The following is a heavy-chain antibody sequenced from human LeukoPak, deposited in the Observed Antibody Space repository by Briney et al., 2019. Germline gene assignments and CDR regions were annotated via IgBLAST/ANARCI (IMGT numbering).Heavy chain of an antibody. V-gene: IGHV4-31*03. D-gene: IGHD3-9*01. Sequence: SETLSLTCTVSGGSISSGGYYWSWIRQHPGKGLEWIGYIYYSGSTYYNPSLKSRVTISVDTSKNQFSLKLSSVTAADTAVYYCARAVRYFDWLLFSGSDYWGQGTLVTVSS. CDR3: ARAVRYFDWLLFSGSDY. CDR2: IYYSGST. CDR1: GGSISSGGYY. J-gene: IGHJ4*02.